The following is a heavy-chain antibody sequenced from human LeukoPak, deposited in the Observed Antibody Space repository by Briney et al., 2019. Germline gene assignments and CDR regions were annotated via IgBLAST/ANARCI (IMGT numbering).Heavy chain of an antibody. J-gene: IGHJ4*02. Sequence: SETLSLTCTVYGGSISSSSYYWGWIRQPPGKGLEWIGSIYYSGSTYYNPSLKCRVTISVDTSKNQFSLKLSSATAADTAVYYCARRLSSWYVGYFDYWGQGTLVTVSS. CDR1: GGSISSSSYY. V-gene: IGHV4-39*01. D-gene: IGHD6-13*01. CDR3: ARRLSSWYVGYFDY. CDR2: IYYSGST.